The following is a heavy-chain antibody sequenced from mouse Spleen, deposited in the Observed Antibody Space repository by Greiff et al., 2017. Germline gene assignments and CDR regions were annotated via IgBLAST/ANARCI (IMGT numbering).Heavy chain of an antibody. CDR1: GYSITSGYY. CDR3: AREDLLGRAY. D-gene: IGHD2-10*01. J-gene: IGHJ3*01. V-gene: IGHV3-6*01. CDR2: ISYDGSN. Sequence: EVQLQESGPGLVKPSQSLSLTCSVTGYSITSGYYWNWIRQFPGNKLEWMGYISYDGSNNYNPSLKNRISITRDTSKNQFFLKLNSVTTEDTATYYCAREDLLGRAYWGQGTLVTVSA.